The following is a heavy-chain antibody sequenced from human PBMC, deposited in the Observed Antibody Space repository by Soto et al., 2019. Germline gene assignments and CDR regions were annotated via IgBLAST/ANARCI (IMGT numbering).Heavy chain of an antibody. D-gene: IGHD3-3*01. CDR3: ARSDLEWLPLGFAY. V-gene: IGHV4-59*01. CDR1: GGSISSYY. J-gene: IGHJ4*02. CDR2: IYYSGST. Sequence: SETLCLTCTVSGGSISSYYWSWIRQPPGKGLEWIGYIYYSGSTNYNPSLKSRVTISVDTSKNQFSLKLSSVTAADTAVYYCARSDLEWLPLGFAYWGQGTLVTVSS.